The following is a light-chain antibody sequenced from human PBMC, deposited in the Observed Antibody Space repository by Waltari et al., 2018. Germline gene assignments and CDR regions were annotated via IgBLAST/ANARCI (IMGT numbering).Light chain of an antibody. CDR1: QGISDS. J-gene: IGKJ1*01. CDR3: LQDYNYPWT. CDR2: VAS. Sequence: DIRMTQSPSSLSASVGDRVTITCRASQGISDSLAWYQQKPGTVPKLLIYVASTLQSGVPSRVSGSGSGTDFTLTISSLQPEDFATYFCLQDYNYPWTFGQGTKVE. V-gene: IGKV1-27*01.